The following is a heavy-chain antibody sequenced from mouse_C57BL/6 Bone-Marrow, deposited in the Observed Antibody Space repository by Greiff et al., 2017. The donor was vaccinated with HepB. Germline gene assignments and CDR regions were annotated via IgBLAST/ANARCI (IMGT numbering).Heavy chain of an antibody. CDR3: ARGPLDYYAMDY. CDR1: GFTFSSYA. Sequence: EVKLVESGGGLVKPGGSLKLSCAASGFTFSSYAMSWVRQTPEKRLEWVATISDGGSYTYYPDNVKGRFTISRDNAKNNLYLQMSHLKSEDTAMYYCARGPLDYYAMDYWGQGTSVTVSS. V-gene: IGHV5-4*03. CDR2: ISDGGSYT. J-gene: IGHJ4*01.